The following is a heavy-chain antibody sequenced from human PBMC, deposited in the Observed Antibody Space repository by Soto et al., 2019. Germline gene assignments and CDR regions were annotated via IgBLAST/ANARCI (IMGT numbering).Heavy chain of an antibody. D-gene: IGHD3-16*01. V-gene: IGHV3-74*01. Sequence: EVQLVESGGGLVQPGGSLRLSCAASGFTLSNYWMHWVRQGPGKGLVWVARINSDGSSMTYADSVKGRFAISRDNAKNTVDLQMNSLRADDTAMYVCARGLLEISRVNMMPWGQGTLVSGSS. CDR1: GFTLSNYW. J-gene: IGHJ5*02. CDR3: ARGLLEISRVNMMP. CDR2: INSDGSSM.